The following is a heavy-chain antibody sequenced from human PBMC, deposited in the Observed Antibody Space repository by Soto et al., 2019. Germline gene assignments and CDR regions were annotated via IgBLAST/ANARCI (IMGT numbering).Heavy chain of an antibody. CDR1: GFTFSSYG. D-gene: IGHD2-15*01. Sequence: HPGGSLRLSCAASGFTFSSYGMHWVRQAPGKGLEWVAVISYDGSNKYYADSVKGRFTISRDISKNTLYLQMNSLRAEDTAVYYCAKEKIVAAKYYGMDVWGQGTTVTVSS. CDR2: ISYDGSNK. J-gene: IGHJ6*02. V-gene: IGHV3-30*18. CDR3: AKEKIVAAKYYGMDV.